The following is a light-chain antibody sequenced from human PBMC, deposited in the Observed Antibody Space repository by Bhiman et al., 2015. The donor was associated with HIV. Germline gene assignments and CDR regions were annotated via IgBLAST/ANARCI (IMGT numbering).Light chain of an antibody. Sequence: QSALTQPASVSGSPGQSITISCTGTSSDVGNYNLVSWYQQHPGKAPKFMIYEVIKRPSGVSNRFSGSKSGNTASLTISGLQAEDEADYYCFSYAGSSVWVFGGGTRLTVL. CDR2: EVI. CDR1: SSDVGNYNL. V-gene: IGLV2-23*02. J-gene: IGLJ3*02. CDR3: FSYAGSSVWV.